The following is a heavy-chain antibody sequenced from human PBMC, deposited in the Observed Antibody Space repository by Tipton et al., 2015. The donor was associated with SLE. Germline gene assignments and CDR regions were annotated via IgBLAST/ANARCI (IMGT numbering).Heavy chain of an antibody. V-gene: IGHV3-7*01. CDR3: AGTGF. CDR2: IKEDGSEK. Sequence: GSLRLSCAVSGFTFSRYWMSWVRQAPGKGLEWVANIKEDGSEKNYVDFARGRFTISRDNAKNSVYLQMNNLRVEDTAVYFCAGTGFWGQGTLVTVSS. J-gene: IGHJ4*02. CDR1: GFTFSRYW. D-gene: IGHD3-10*01.